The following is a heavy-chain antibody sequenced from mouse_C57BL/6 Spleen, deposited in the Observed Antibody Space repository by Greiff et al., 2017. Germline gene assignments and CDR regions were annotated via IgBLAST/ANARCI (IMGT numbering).Heavy chain of an antibody. CDR3: ARSEGPYAMDC. Sequence: QVQLQQPGAELVKPGASVKLSCKASGYTFTSYWMQWVKQRPGQGLEWIGEIDPSDSYTNYNQKFKGKATLTVDTSSSTAYMQLSSLTSEDSAVYYCARSEGPYAMDCWGQGTSVTVSS. CDR1: GYTFTSYW. J-gene: IGHJ4*01. V-gene: IGHV1-50*01. D-gene: IGHD3-3*01. CDR2: IDPSDSYT.